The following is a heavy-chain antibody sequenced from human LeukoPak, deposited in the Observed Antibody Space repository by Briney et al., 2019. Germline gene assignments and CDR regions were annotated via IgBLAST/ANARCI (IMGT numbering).Heavy chain of an antibody. CDR2: IRNDGTDK. D-gene: IGHD6-13*01. J-gene: IGHJ4*02. CDR1: GFTFSSYG. V-gene: IGHV3-30*02. Sequence: GGSLRLSCAASGFTFSSYGMHWVRQAPGKGLEWVAFIRNDGTDKYYADSVKGRFTISRGNSKNTLYVQMNSLRPEDTAIYYCAKVLSSSWGYFGFWGQGTLVTVSS. CDR3: AKVLSSSWGYFGF.